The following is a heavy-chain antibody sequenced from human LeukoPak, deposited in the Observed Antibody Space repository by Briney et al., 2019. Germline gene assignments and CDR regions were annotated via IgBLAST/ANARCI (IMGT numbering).Heavy chain of an antibody. J-gene: IGHJ4*02. D-gene: IGHD2-15*01. V-gene: IGHV3-23*01. CDR1: GFTFSDYA. CDR2: TTGSSGDT. Sequence: GGSLRLSCAASGFTFSDYALSWVRQTPGKGLEWVAATTGSSGDTYHADSVKGRFAISRDNYLQMNSLRAEDTAVYYCAKDSGYCSGGSCYSFYSGFDYWGQGTLVTVSS. CDR3: AKDSGYCSGGSCYSFYSGFDY.